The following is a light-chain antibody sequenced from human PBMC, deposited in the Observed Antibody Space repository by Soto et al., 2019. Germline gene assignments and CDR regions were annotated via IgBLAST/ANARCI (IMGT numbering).Light chain of an antibody. J-gene: IGKJ1*01. CDR1: QGFSNS. CDR2: AAS. Sequence: DIQMTQSPSSLSASVGDRVTITCRASQGFSNSLAWYQQKPWKVPKLLIYAASTLQSGVPSRFSGSGSGTDFTLTISSLQPEDVATYYCQKYNSAPWTFGQGTKVEIK. V-gene: IGKV1-27*01. CDR3: QKYNSAPWT.